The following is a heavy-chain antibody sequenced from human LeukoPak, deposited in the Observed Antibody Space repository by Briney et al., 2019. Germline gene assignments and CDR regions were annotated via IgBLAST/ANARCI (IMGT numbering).Heavy chain of an antibody. V-gene: IGHV1-18*01. Sequence: GASVKVSCKASNYTFTSCGISWVRQAPGQGLEWMAWINAYNGDTNYAQKFQGRVTLATETSTSTAYMELRSLRSDDTAVYFCARDGSGVWFDYWGQGTLVTVSS. CDR2: INAYNGDT. D-gene: IGHD3-10*01. J-gene: IGHJ4*02. CDR1: NYTFTSCG. CDR3: ARDGSGVWFDY.